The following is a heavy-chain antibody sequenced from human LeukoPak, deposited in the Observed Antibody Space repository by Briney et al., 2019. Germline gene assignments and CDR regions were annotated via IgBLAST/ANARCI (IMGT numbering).Heavy chain of an antibody. V-gene: IGHV3-7*01. CDR1: GFTFTTYW. J-gene: IGHJ3*01. CDR3: ARDQGYCTSATCRGDAFDV. Sequence: GGSLRLSCAASGFTFTTYWMTWVRHAPGKGLEWVAKIKQDGGEKYYVDSVKGRFTISRDNAKNSLSLQMNSLRAEDTAVYYCARDQGYCTSATCRGDAFDVWGQGSMVSVSS. CDR2: IKQDGGEK. D-gene: IGHD2-2*01.